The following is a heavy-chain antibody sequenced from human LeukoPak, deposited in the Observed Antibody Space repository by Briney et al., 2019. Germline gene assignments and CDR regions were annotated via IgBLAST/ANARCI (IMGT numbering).Heavy chain of an antibody. CDR3: ARSLGYCSGGSCYSNWFDP. V-gene: IGHV1-69*13. CDR1: GYTFTSYG. J-gene: IGHJ5*02. D-gene: IGHD2-15*01. CDR2: IIPIFSTA. Sequence: SVKVSCKASGYTFTSYGISWVRQAPGQGLEWMGGIIPIFSTANYAQKFQGRVTITADESTSTAYMELSSLRSEDTAVYYCARSLGYCSGGSCYSNWFDPWGQGTLVTVSS.